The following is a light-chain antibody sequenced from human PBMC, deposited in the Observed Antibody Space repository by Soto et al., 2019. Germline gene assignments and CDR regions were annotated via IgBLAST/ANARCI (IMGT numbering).Light chain of an antibody. Sequence: GDRVTITCRASERINTYLAWYQQQPGKAPKLLIYAASSLQSGVPSRFSGSGSGTEFTLTISNLQPEDFATYYCQQANSPPLTFGQGTKVDIK. CDR2: AAS. CDR3: QQANSPPLT. V-gene: IGKV1-12*01. CDR1: ERINTY. J-gene: IGKJ1*01.